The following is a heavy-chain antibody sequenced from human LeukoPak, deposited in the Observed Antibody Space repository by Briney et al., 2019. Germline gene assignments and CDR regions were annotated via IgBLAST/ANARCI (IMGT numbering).Heavy chain of an antibody. CDR1: GYSIKNGYY. V-gene: IGHV4-38-2*01. D-gene: IGHD3-16*01. CDR2: IHHSGTT. J-gene: IGHJ4*02. Sequence: SETLSLTCAVSGYSIKNGYYWAWIQQPPGKGLEWIGSIHHSGTTYYNPSVKSRVTISVDTSKNQFSLKLTSVTAADTAVYYCARRLGTYLFDYWGQGTLVTVSS. CDR3: ARRLGTYLFDY.